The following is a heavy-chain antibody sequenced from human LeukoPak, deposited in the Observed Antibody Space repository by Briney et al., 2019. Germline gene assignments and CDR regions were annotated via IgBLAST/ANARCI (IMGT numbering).Heavy chain of an antibody. V-gene: IGHV3-23*01. D-gene: IGHD3-22*01. J-gene: IGHJ4*02. CDR2: ISGGGGST. Sequence: YAXXXVRQAPGKXLEWXXAISGGGGSTNYADSVKGRVTVSRDNSKSTLYLQMNSLRAEDTAVYYCAKSSYYDSSGYYREYYFDYWGQGTLVTVSS. CDR1: YA. CDR3: AKSSYYDSSGYYREYYFDY.